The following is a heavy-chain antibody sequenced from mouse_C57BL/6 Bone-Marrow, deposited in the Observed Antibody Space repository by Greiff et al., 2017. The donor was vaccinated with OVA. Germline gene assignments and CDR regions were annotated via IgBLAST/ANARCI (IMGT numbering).Heavy chain of an antibody. CDR1: GFNIKDDY. CDR3: TTGIYYYGRGFAY. J-gene: IGHJ3*01. V-gene: IGHV14-4*01. CDR2: IDPENGDT. D-gene: IGHD1-1*01. Sequence: EVQLQQSGAELVRPGASVKLSCTASGFNIKDDYMHWVKQRPEQGLEWIGWIDPENGDTEYASKFQGKATITADTSSNTAYLQLSSLTSEDTAVYYCTTGIYYYGRGFAYWGQGTLVTVSA.